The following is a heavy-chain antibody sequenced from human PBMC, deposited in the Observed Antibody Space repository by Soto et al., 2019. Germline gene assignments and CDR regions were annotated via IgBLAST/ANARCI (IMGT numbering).Heavy chain of an antibody. J-gene: IGHJ4*02. CDR1: DSAVSSGRYD. CDR2: IYYSGST. Sequence: TRSLTCHVSDSAVSSGRYDWGGIRQHPGKGREWIGYIYYSGSTYYNPSLKSRVTISVDTSKNQFSLKLSSVTAADTAVYYCARDSLTTLDYWGQGALVTVSS. V-gene: IGHV4-31*03. D-gene: IGHD4-17*01. CDR3: ARDSLTTLDY.